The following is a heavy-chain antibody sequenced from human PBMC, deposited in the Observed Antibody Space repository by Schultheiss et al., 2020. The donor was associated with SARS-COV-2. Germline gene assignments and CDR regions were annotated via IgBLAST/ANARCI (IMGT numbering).Heavy chain of an antibody. D-gene: IGHD7-27*01. Sequence: SETLSLTCTVSGGSISSYYWSWIRQPPGKGLEWIGYIYYSGSTNYNPSLKSRVTISVDTSKNQFSLKLSSVTAADTAVYYCAREANWGSSDAFDIWGQGTMVTVAS. V-gene: IGHV4-59*01. J-gene: IGHJ3*02. CDR1: GGSISSYY. CDR3: AREANWGSSDAFDI. CDR2: IYYSGST.